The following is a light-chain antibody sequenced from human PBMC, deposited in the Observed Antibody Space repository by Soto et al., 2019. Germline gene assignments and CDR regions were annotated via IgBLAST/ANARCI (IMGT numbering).Light chain of an antibody. J-gene: IGKJ2*01. CDR2: GAS. CDR3: QQYFRSPVT. Sequence: EIVLTQSPGTLSLSPGVRATLSCRASQSVRSTYLAWYQQKPGQAPRLLIHGASNRATGIPDRFSGSGSVKDFTLTISRLEPEEFAVYYCQQYFRSPVTFGQGTKLEIK. CDR1: QSVRSTY. V-gene: IGKV3-20*01.